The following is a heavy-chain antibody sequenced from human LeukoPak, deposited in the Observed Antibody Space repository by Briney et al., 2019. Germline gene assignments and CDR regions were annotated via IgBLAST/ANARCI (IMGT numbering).Heavy chain of an antibody. V-gene: IGHV4-59*01. CDR3: ARDDYSSGRAFDI. Sequence: SETLSLTCTVSGGSISSYYWSWIRQPPGKGLEWIGYIYYSGSTNYNSSLKSRVTISVDTSKNQFSLKLSSVTAADTAVYYCARDDYSSGRAFDIWGQGTMVTVSS. CDR1: GGSISSYY. J-gene: IGHJ3*02. CDR2: IYYSGST. D-gene: IGHD4-11*01.